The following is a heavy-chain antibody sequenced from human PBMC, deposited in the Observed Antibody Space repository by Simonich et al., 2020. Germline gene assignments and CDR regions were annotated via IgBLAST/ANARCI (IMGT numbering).Heavy chain of an antibody. J-gene: IGHJ4*02. V-gene: IGHV1-18*01. CDR1: GYTFTSYG. Sequence: QVQLVQSGAEVKKPGASVKVSCKASGYTFTSYGISGVRQAPGQGLEGMGWIIAYNGNTNYAHKLLGRVTMTTDTPTSTAYMELRSLRSDDTAVYYCARASRGTWWYYYFDYWGQGTLVTVSS. CDR3: ARASRGTWWYYYFDY. D-gene: IGHD2-15*01. CDR2: IIAYNGNT.